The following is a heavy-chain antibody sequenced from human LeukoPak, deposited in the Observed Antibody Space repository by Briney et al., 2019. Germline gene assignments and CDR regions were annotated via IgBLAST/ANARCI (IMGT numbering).Heavy chain of an antibody. CDR2: ISGSGGST. D-gene: IGHD2-15*01. CDR1: GLTFSSYA. CDR3: AKDISGGSFYDAFDI. V-gene: IGHV3-23*01. Sequence: GGSLRLSCAVSGLTFSSYAMSWVRQAPGKGLEWVSAISGSGGSTYYADSVKGRFTISRDNSKNTLYLQMNSLRAEDTAVYYCAKDISGGSFYDAFDIWGQGTMVTVSS. J-gene: IGHJ3*02.